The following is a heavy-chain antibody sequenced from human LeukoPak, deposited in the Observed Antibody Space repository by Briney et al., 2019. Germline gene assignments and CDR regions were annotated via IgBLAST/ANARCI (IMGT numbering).Heavy chain of an antibody. CDR1: GYTFTCYY. CDR2: INPNSGGR. J-gene: IGHJ4*02. V-gene: IGHV1-2*02. Sequence: ASVKVSFKASGYTFTCYYMHWVRQAPGQGLEWKGWINPNSGGRNYAQKFQGRVTMTRDTSISTAYMELSRLRSADTAVYYCARGIVGATTGDWGQGTLVTVSS. CDR3: ARGIVGATTGD. D-gene: IGHD1-26*01.